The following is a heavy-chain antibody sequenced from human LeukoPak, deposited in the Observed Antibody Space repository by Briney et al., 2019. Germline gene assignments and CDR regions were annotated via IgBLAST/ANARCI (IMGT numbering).Heavy chain of an antibody. Sequence: GGSLRLSSAASRFTFSSYEMNWVRPAPGKGLEWGSYISSSGSTIYYAHPVKGRFTISRDNAKNSLYLQMNSLRAEDTAVYYCARSRVVRGDLSLDYWGQGTLVTVSS. CDR2: ISSSGSTI. D-gene: IGHD3-10*01. CDR1: RFTFSSYE. CDR3: ARSRVVRGDLSLDY. J-gene: IGHJ4*02. V-gene: IGHV3-48*03.